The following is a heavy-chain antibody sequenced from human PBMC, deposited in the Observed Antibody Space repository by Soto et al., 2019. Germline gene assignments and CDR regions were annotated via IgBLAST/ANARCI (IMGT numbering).Heavy chain of an antibody. CDR1: GGSFSGYY. CDR2: INHSGST. J-gene: IGHJ6*02. V-gene: IGHV4-34*01. D-gene: IGHD3-10*01. CDR3: ARSYGSGSYYGRYYYGMDV. Sequence: SETLSLTCAVYGGSFSGYYWSWIRQPPGKGLEWIGEINHSGSTNYNPSLKSRVTISVDTSKNQFSLKLSSVTAADTAVYYCARSYGSGSYYGRYYYGMDVRGQGTTVTVSS.